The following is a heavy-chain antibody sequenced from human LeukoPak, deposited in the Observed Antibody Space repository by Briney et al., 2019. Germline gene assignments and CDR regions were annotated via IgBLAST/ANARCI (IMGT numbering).Heavy chain of an antibody. V-gene: IGHV4-38-2*01. D-gene: IGHD2-15*01. CDR2: IYHSGST. CDR3: ARADCSGGRCHGPYYYHMDV. Sequence: SETLSLTCAVSGYSISTCYYWGWIRQPPGKGLEWIGSIYHSGSTYYNPSLKSRVTISVDTSKNQFSLKLSSVTAADTAVHYCARADCSGGRCHGPYYYHMDVWGKGTTVTVSS. J-gene: IGHJ6*03. CDR1: GYSISTCYY.